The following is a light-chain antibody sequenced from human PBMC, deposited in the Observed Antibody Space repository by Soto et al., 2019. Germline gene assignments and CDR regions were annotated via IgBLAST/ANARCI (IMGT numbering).Light chain of an antibody. J-gene: IGLJ3*02. CDR3: QSYDSDNWV. V-gene: IGLV6-57*04. CDR1: SGSIASNY. CDR2: EDN. Sequence: NFMLTQPHSVSESPGKTVSISCTRSSGSIASNYVQWFQQRPGSAPTTVIYEDNQRPSGVPDRFSGSIDSSSNSASLTISGLKTEDEADYYCQSYDSDNWVFGGGTQLTVL.